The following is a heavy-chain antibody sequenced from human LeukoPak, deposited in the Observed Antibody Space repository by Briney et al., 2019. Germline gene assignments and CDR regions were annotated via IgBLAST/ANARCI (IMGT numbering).Heavy chain of an antibody. CDR3: ARSVVPAAPFDY. Sequence: GGSLRLSCAASGFTFSSYAMHWVRQAPGKGLEWVAVISYDGSNKYYADSVKGRSTISRDNSKNTLYLQMNSLRAEDTAVYYCARSVVPAAPFDYWGQGTLVTVSS. CDR2: ISYDGSNK. CDR1: GFTFSSYA. J-gene: IGHJ4*02. V-gene: IGHV3-30*01. D-gene: IGHD2-2*01.